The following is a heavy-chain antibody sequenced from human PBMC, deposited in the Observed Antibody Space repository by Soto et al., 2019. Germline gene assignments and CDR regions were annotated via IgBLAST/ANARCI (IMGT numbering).Heavy chain of an antibody. Sequence: ASVKVSCKASGYTFTSYYMHWVRQAPGQGLEWMGIINPSGGSTSYAQKFQGRVTMTRDTSTSTVYMELSSLRSEDTAVYYCAITSGTMDSANDAFDIWGQGTMVTVSS. CDR3: AITSGTMDSANDAFDI. CDR1: GYTFTSYY. D-gene: IGHD3-10*01. CDR2: INPSGGST. V-gene: IGHV1-46*01. J-gene: IGHJ3*02.